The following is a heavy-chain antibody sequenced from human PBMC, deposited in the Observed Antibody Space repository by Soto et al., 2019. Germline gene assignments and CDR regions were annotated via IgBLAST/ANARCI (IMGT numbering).Heavy chain of an antibody. CDR3: SQPPRYCSGGTCFSAYFRY. J-gene: IGHJ1*01. CDR2: ISGSAGNT. CDR1: GFIFSNYA. Sequence: GGSLRLSCVASGFIFSNYAMTWIRQAPEKGLEWVSTISGSAGNTYYADSVKGRFTISRDNSENTLFLQMNSLRAEDTAIFYCSQPPRYCSGGTCFSAYFRYWGQGTLVTVSS. V-gene: IGHV3-23*01. D-gene: IGHD2-15*01.